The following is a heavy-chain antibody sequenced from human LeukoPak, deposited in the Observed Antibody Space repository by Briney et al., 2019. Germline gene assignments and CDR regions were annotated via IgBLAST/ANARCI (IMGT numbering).Heavy chain of an antibody. CDR2: ISTRGST. J-gene: IGHJ6*03. Sequence: SETLSLTCTVSGDSISSGNYYWNWIRQPAGKGLEWIGRISTRGSTHFNPSLKSRVTISVDTSKNQFSLKLRAVTAADTAVYYCARDFPFWSNYLEYYYYMDVWGKGTTVTVSS. CDR3: ARDFPFWSNYLEYYYYMDV. CDR1: GDSISSGNYY. D-gene: IGHD3-3*01. V-gene: IGHV4-61*02.